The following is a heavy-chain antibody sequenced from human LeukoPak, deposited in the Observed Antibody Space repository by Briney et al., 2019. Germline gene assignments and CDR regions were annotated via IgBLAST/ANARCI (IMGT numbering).Heavy chain of an antibody. V-gene: IGHV4-59*01. D-gene: IGHD6-19*01. CDR2: IYYSGST. CDR1: GGSISSYY. J-gene: IGHJ4*02. Sequence: PSETLSLTCAVSGGSISSYYWSWLRQPPGKGLEWLGYIYYSGSTNYNPSLKSRVTISVDTSKNQFSLKLSSVTAADTAVYYCARALYSSGWYRGEYYFDYWGQGTLVTVSS. CDR3: ARALYSSGWYRGEYYFDY.